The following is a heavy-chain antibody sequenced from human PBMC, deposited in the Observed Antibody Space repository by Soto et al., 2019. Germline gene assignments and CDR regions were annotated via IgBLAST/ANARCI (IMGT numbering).Heavy chain of an antibody. CDR2: ISASGART. J-gene: IGHJ4*02. CDR3: ARRGSMGGYDYISNY. Sequence: GGSLRLSCAASGFPFSTYDMTWVRQAPGKGLEWVSAISASGARTYYADSVKGRFTISRDNSRNTLYLQMNILRAEDTALYYRARRGSMGGYDYISNYWVQGTLVTVSS. D-gene: IGHD5-12*01. CDR1: GFPFSTYD. V-gene: IGHV3-23*01.